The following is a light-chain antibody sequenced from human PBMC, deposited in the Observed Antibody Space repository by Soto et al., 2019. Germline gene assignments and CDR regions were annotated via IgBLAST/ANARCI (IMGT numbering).Light chain of an antibody. CDR1: QSVSSS. Sequence: EIVLTQSPDTLSLSPGERATLSCRASQSVSSSLAWYQQKPGQAPRLLIYDASNRATGIPARFSGSGSGTDFNFTISSLGPEDFAVYYCQQRSNWPPEVTFGPGTKVDIK. J-gene: IGKJ3*01. CDR3: QQRSNWPPEVT. V-gene: IGKV3-11*01. CDR2: DAS.